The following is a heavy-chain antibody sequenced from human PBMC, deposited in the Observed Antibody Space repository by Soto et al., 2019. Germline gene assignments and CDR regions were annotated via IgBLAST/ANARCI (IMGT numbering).Heavy chain of an antibody. V-gene: IGHV3-23*01. CDR1: GFMFSCCA. CDR3: AKNRGGGSYTNWSFAV. Sequence: EVQLLDSGGGLVQPGGSLRLSCAASGFMFSCCAMSWVRQAPGKGLEWVSTIHGDGDYSHYTDSVEGRFTISRDNSRNTLYLQMNSLRGDDTAVYCAKNRGGGSYTNWSFAVWGRGTRVTVSS. J-gene: IGHJ2*01. CDR2: IHGDGDYS. D-gene: IGHD1-26*01.